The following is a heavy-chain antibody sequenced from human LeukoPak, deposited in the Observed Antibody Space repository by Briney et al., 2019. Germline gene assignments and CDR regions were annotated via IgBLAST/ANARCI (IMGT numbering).Heavy chain of an antibody. J-gene: IGHJ3*02. CDR2: IYSGGST. CDR1: GFTVSSNY. Sequence: GGSLRLSCAASGFTVSSNYMSWVRQAPGKGLEWLSVIYSGGSTDHADSVKGRFTISRDNSKNTLYLQMNSLRAEDTAVYYCARVAYDSSGYYPDVFDIWGQGTMVTVSS. CDR3: ARVAYDSSGYYPDVFDI. V-gene: IGHV3-53*01. D-gene: IGHD3-22*01.